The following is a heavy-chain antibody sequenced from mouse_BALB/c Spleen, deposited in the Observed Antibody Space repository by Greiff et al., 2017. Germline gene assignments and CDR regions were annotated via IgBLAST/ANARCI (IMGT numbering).Heavy chain of an antibody. CDR2: IRLKSNNYAT. Sequence: KLMESGGGLVQPGGSMKLSCVASGFTFSNYWMNWVRQSPEKGLEWVAEIRLKSNNYATHYAESVKGRFTISRDDSKSSVYLQMNNLRAEDTGIYYCTRDWDYAMDYWGQGTSVTVSS. CDR1: GFTFSNYW. J-gene: IGHJ4*01. V-gene: IGHV6-6*02. CDR3: TRDWDYAMDY. D-gene: IGHD4-1*01.